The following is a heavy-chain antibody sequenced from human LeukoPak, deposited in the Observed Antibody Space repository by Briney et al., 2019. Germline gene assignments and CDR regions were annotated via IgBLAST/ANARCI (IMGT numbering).Heavy chain of an antibody. Sequence: SETLSLTCAVYGGSFSGYYWIWIPQPPGRGREWIGEINHSGSTNYNPSLKSRVTISVDTSKTQSSLKLSPVTAADTAGYYCARGQHGAIVVGSLDYWGQGTLVTVSS. CDR2: INHSGST. V-gene: IGHV4-34*01. CDR1: GGSFSGYY. D-gene: IGHD3-22*01. J-gene: IGHJ4*02. CDR3: ARGQHGAIVVGSLDY.